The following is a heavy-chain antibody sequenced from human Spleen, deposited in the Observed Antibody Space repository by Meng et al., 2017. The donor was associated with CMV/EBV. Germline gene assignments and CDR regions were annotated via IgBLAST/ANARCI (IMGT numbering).Heavy chain of an antibody. J-gene: IGHJ6*02. V-gene: IGHV3-9*01. CDR2: ISGNTGFI. CDR1: GFTFDDFA. D-gene: IGHD2-21*02. CDR3: TKGGGERVTFDAMDV. Sequence: SLKISCTASGFTFDDFAMHWGRQTAGEGLEWVSGISGNTGFIGYADSVKGRITISRDNTKKTLSLQINILRAEDTALYYGTKGGGERVTFDAMDVWGQGTTVTVSS.